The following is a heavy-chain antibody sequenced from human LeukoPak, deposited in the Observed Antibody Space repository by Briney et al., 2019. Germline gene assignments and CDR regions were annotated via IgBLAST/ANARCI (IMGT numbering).Heavy chain of an antibody. D-gene: IGHD7-27*01. J-gene: IGHJ4*02. V-gene: IGHV1-8*01. Sequence: ASVKVSCKASGYTFTSFDFNWARQATGQGLEWMGWMKSNNGHTGYAQKFQGGVTMTRDTSISTAYMELSSLTFEDTAVYYCARGPPNWGMVGYWGQGTLVTVSS. CDR2: MKSNNGHT. CDR1: GYTFTSFD. CDR3: ARGPPNWGMVGY.